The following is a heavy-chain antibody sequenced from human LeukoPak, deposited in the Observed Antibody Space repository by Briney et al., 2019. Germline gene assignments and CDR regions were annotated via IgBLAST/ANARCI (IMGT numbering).Heavy chain of an antibody. V-gene: IGHV4-31*03. Sequence: SETLSLTCTVSGGSVSSGGYYWSWIRQHPGKGLEWIGYIYYSGSTYYNPSLKSRVTISVDTSKNQFSLKLSSVTAADTAVYYCARVEGQWWFDYWGQGTLVTVSS. CDR2: IYYSGST. J-gene: IGHJ4*02. CDR1: GGSVSSGGYY. CDR3: ARVEGQWWFDY. D-gene: IGHD2-15*01.